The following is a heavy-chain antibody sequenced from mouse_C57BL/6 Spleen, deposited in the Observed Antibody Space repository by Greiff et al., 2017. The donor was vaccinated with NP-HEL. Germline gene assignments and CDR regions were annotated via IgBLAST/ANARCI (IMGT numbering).Heavy chain of an antibody. CDR1: GFTFSSYG. J-gene: IGHJ4*01. D-gene: IGHD1-1*01. CDR3: AREGRSDYYAMDY. CDR2: ISSGGSYT. Sequence: EVQLVESGGDLVKPGGSLKLSCAASGFTFSSYGMSWVRQTPDKRLEWVATISSGGSYTYYPDSVKGRFTISRDNAKNTLYLQMSSLKSEDTAMYYCAREGRSDYYAMDYWGQGTSVTVSS. V-gene: IGHV5-6*01.